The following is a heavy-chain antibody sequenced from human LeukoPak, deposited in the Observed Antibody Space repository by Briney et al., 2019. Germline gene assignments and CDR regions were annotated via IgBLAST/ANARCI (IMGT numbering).Heavy chain of an antibody. CDR3: AKHPAFDI. V-gene: IGHV3-33*03. CDR1: GFIFSDYG. CDR2: IWYDGYEK. J-gene: IGHJ3*02. Sequence: GRSLRLSCAASGFIFSDYGMHWVRQAPGKGLEWVAVIWYDGYEKHYGESVKGRFTISRDNAKNTLYLQMNSLRAEDTAVYYCAKHPAFDIWGQGTMVTVSS.